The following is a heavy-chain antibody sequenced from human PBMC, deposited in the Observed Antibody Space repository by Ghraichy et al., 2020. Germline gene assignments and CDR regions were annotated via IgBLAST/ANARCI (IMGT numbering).Heavy chain of an antibody. D-gene: IGHD3-3*01. CDR1: GFTFSSYG. Sequence: GGSLRLSCAASGFTFSSYGMHWVRQAPGKGLEWVAVIWYDGSNKYYADSVKGRFTISRDNSKNTLYLQMNSLRAEDTAVYYCARDLDDFWSGYLGYWGQGTLVTVSS. CDR3: ARDLDDFWSGYLGY. CDR2: IWYDGSNK. V-gene: IGHV3-33*01. J-gene: IGHJ4*02.